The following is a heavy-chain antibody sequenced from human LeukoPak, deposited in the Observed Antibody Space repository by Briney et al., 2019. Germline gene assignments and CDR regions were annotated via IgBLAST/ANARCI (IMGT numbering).Heavy chain of an antibody. J-gene: IGHJ4*02. CDR2: IIPIFGTA. CDR1: GGTFSSYA. V-gene: IGHV1-69*13. D-gene: IGHD5-18*01. CDR3: ARSASQLWTHTNFDY. Sequence: ASVKVSCKASGGTFSSYAISWVRQAPGQGLEWMGGIIPIFGTANYAQKLQGRVTITADESTSTAYMELSSLRSEDTAVYYCARSASQLWTHTNFDYWGQGTLVTVSS.